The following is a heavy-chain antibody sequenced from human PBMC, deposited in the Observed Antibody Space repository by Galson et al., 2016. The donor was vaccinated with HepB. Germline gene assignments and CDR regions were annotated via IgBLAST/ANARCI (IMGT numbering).Heavy chain of an antibody. D-gene: IGHD6-19*01. CDR3: AGDHGPSGWLH. CDR2: DSMDGRRK. Sequence: SLRLSCAASGYTFSGYGMHWVRQAPGKGLEWVAADSMDGRRKWYAEAVKGRFTISRDNSKNTLYLQMNSLTADDTALYYCAGDHGPSGWLHWGQGTLVIVSS. V-gene: IGHV3-30*03. J-gene: IGHJ4*02. CDR1: GYTFSGYG.